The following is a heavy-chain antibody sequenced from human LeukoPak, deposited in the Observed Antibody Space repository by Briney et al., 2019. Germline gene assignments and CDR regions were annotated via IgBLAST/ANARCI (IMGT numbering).Heavy chain of an antibody. CDR2: AVQTYSGGIT. CDR3: ATGFNTASHDGY. Sequence: GGFLRLSCAASGFTFSSAWMTWVRQAPGKGLEWVGRAVQTYSGGITEYAAPVRGRFTISRVDSTNTLYLQMDSLKTEDTGVYYCATGFNTASHDGYWGQGTLVTVSA. CDR1: GFTFSSAW. V-gene: IGHV3-15*04. D-gene: IGHD2-2*01. J-gene: IGHJ4*02.